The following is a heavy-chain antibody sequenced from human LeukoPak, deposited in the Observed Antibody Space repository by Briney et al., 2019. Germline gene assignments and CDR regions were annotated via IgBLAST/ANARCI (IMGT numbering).Heavy chain of an antibody. CDR3: ARDWYYYDSSGRLDY. V-gene: IGHV1-2*02. Sequence: ASVKVSCKASGYTFTGYYMHWVRQAPGQGLEWMGWINPNSGGTNYAQKFQGRVTMTRDTSISTAYMELSRLRSDDTAVYYCARDWYYYDSSGRLDYWGQGTLVTVSS. CDR2: INPNSGGT. CDR1: GYTFTGYY. D-gene: IGHD3-22*01. J-gene: IGHJ4*02.